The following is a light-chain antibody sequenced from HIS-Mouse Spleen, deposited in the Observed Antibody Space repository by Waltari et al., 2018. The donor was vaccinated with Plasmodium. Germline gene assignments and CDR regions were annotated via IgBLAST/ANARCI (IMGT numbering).Light chain of an antibody. J-gene: IGKJ3*01. V-gene: IGKV3-15*01. Sequence: EIVMTQSPATLSVSPGERATLSCRASQSVSSNLAWYQQKPGQAPRLLIYGASTRATSIPARFSGSGSGTEFTRTISSLQSEDFAVYYCQQYNNWSFTFGPGTKVDIK. CDR1: QSVSSN. CDR3: QQYNNWSFT. CDR2: GAS.